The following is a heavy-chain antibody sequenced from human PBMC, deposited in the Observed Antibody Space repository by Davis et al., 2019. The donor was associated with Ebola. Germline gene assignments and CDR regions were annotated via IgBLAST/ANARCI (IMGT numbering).Heavy chain of an antibody. D-gene: IGHD2-2*01. Sequence: GGSLRLSCTASGFTFGDYAMSWFRQAPGKGLEWVGFIRSKAYGGTTEYAASVKGRFTISRDDSKSIAYLQMNSLKTEDTAVYYCTRGPPESIVVVPDYYYYMDVWGKGTTVTVSS. V-gene: IGHV3-49*03. CDR1: GFTFGDYA. CDR2: IRSKAYGGTT. CDR3: TRGPPESIVVVPDYYYYMDV. J-gene: IGHJ6*03.